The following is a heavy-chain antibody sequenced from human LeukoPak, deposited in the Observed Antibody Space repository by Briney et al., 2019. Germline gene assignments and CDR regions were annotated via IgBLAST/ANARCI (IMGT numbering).Heavy chain of an antibody. V-gene: IGHV4-31*03. CDR1: GGSISSGGYY. Sequence: PSQTLSLTCTVSGGSISSGGYYWSWIRQHPGKGLEWIGYIYYSGSTYYNPSLKSRVTISVDTSKNQFSLKLSSVTAADTAVYYCARDTADYGGNGIDYWGPGTLVTVSS. CDR3: ARDTADYGGNGIDY. CDR2: IYYSGST. D-gene: IGHD4-23*01. J-gene: IGHJ4*02.